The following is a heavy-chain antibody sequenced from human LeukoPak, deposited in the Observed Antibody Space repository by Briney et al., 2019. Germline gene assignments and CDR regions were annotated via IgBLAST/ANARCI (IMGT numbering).Heavy chain of an antibody. Sequence: PGGSLRLSCAASGFTFSSYEMNWVRQAPGKGLEWVGRIKSKTDGGTTDYAAPVKGRFTISRDDSKNTLYLRMNSLKTEDTAVYYCTTDTGYSSSWYDYWGQGTLVTVSS. CDR3: TTDTGYSSSWYDY. D-gene: IGHD6-13*01. CDR2: IKSKTDGGTT. J-gene: IGHJ4*02. V-gene: IGHV3-15*01. CDR1: GFTFSSYE.